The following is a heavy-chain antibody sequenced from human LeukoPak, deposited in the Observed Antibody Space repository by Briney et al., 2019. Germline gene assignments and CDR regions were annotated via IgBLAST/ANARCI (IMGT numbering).Heavy chain of an antibody. CDR1: GGSISSSY. J-gene: IGHJ4*02. CDR2: IYYSGST. D-gene: IGHD3-22*01. V-gene: IGHV4-59*01. Sequence: SETLSLTCTVSGGSISSSYWSWIRQPPGKGLEWIGYIYYSGSTNYSPSLKSRVTISVDTSKNQFSLKLSSVTAADTAVYYCARSFTYYYDSSGDFFDYWGQGTLVTVSS. CDR3: ARSFTYYYDSSGDFFDY.